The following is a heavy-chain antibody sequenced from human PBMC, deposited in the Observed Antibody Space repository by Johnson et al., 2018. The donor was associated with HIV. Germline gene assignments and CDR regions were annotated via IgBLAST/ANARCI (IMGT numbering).Heavy chain of an antibody. V-gene: IGHV3-74*02. J-gene: IGHJ3*01. Sequence: VQLVESGGGVVRPGGSLRLSCAASGFDFSSSWMHWVRQAPGKGLVWVSRIRNDGSETAYADSVKGRFFISSDNSKHTLYLQMDSLRDEDTAVYYCARGLDYYDSSGFRSASFDVWGQGTIVSVSS. CDR3: ARGLDYYDSSGFRSASFDV. D-gene: IGHD3-22*01. CDR1: GFDFSSSW. CDR2: IRNDGSET.